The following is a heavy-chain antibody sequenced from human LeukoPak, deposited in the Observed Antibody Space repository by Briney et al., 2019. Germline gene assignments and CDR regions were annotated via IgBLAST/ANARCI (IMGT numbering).Heavy chain of an antibody. D-gene: IGHD3-10*01. Sequence: ASVKVSCKASGYSFTACYIHWVRQARGQGLERMGWIHPRSGETNYAQKFQGRVTMTRDTSISTAYMDLSSLGSDDTAVYYRARDGEYGTGSYYRGCFDYWGQGILVTVSS. CDR2: IHPRSGET. V-gene: IGHV1-2*02. CDR3: ARDGEYGTGSYYRGCFDY. CDR1: GYSFTACY. J-gene: IGHJ4*02.